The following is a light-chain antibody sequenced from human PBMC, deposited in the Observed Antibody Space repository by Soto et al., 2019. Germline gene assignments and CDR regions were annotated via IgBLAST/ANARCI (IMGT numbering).Light chain of an antibody. Sequence: QSALTQPPSVSGSPGQSVTISCTGTSSDVGSYNRVSWYQQPPGTAPKLMIYEVGNRPSGVPDRFSGSKSGNTASLTISGLQAEDEADYYCSLYTSSNTWVFGGGTKVTVL. J-gene: IGLJ3*02. CDR2: EVG. V-gene: IGLV2-18*01. CDR3: SLYTSSNTWV. CDR1: SSDVGSYNR.